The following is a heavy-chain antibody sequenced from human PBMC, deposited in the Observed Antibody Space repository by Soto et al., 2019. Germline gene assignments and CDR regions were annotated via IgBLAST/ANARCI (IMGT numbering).Heavy chain of an antibody. Sequence: SETLSLTCTVSGGSITSSSYYWGWIRQPPGKGLERIGNIYYSGSTYSNPSLKSRVTISVDTSKNQFSLKLSSVTAADTAVYYCMLGSGWKDFDYWGQGTLVTVSS. CDR2: IYYSGST. D-gene: IGHD3-22*01. CDR1: GGSITSSSYY. J-gene: IGHJ4*02. V-gene: IGHV4-39*01. CDR3: MLGSGWKDFDY.